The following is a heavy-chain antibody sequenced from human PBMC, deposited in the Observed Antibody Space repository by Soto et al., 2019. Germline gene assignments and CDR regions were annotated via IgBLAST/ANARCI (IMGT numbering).Heavy chain of an antibody. CDR1: GGTFSSYA. Sequence: SVKVSCKASGGTFSSYAISWVRQAPGQGLEWMGGIIPIFGTANYAQKFQGRVTITADESTSTAYMELSSLRSEDTAVYYCAREGGSAGDSSDLSAFDIWGQGTMVTVSS. CDR3: AREGGSAGDSSDLSAFDI. V-gene: IGHV1-69*13. D-gene: IGHD3-22*01. J-gene: IGHJ3*02. CDR2: IIPIFGTA.